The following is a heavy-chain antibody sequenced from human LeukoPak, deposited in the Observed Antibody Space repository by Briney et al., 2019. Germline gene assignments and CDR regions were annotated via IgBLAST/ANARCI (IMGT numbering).Heavy chain of an antibody. CDR1: GVTFSSCT. CDR3: ATGRTGTDDALDI. CDR2: ILYDGSNT. V-gene: IGHV3-30-3*01. Sequence: GGSLRLSCAASGVTFSSCTMHWGRQDPRKGLEGGAVILYDGSNTYYADSVKGRFTISGDNSKNTLYLQMNSLRAADTAVYYCATGRTGTDDALDIWGQGTIVTVSS. D-gene: IGHD1-7*01. J-gene: IGHJ3*02.